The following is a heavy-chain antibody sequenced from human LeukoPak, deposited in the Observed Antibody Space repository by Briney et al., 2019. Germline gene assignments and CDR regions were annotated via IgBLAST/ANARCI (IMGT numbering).Heavy chain of an antibody. CDR1: VYTFTSYG. D-gene: IGHD2-15*01. CDR2: ISAYNGNT. CDR3: ASGYCSGGSCYGYYYYGMDV. V-gene: IGHV1-18*01. Sequence: ASVKVSCKASVYTFTSYGIRWVRQAPGQGLEWMGWISAYNGNTNYAQKLQGRVTMTTDTSTSTAYMELRSLRSDDTAVYYCASGYCSGGSCYGYYYYGMDVWGQGTTVTVSS. J-gene: IGHJ6*02.